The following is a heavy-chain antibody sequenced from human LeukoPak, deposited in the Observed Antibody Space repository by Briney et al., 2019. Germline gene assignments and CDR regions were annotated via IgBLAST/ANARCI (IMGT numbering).Heavy chain of an antibody. Sequence: PGGSLRLSCAASGFTFSTSAIHWVRQASGKGLEWVGRIRGQPNNYATAYAPSVMDRFTLSRDDSKNTAYLEMNSLKTDDTAVYYCSRLELVGATWVFDYWGPGTLVTVSS. V-gene: IGHV3-73*01. CDR1: GFTFSTSA. D-gene: IGHD1-26*01. CDR2: IRGQPNNYAT. J-gene: IGHJ4*02. CDR3: SRLELVGATWVFDY.